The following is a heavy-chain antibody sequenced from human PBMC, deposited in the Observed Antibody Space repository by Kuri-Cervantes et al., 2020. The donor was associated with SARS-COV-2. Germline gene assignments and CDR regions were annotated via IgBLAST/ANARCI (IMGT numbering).Heavy chain of an antibody. Sequence: SVKVSCKASGGTLSTYTVTWVRQAPGQGLEWMGRIIPVLRVENYAQKFQGRVTITADKSTNTAYMELTSLRSEDTAVYYCARDSEFTRDAFEIWGQGTMGHRLL. J-gene: IGHJ3*02. CDR3: ARDSEFTRDAFEI. CDR2: IIPVLRVE. CDR1: GGTLSTYT. V-gene: IGHV1-69*04.